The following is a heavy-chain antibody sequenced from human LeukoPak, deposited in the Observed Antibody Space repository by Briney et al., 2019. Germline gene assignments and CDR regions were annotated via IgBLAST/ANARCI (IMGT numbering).Heavy chain of an antibody. CDR2: LYSGGTT. CDR3: ARDCISTSCTDAFYI. Sequence: GGSLRLSCAASGFTVSSNYMNWVRQAPGRGLEWVSVLYSGGTTYYVDSVKGRFTISRDNSKNTLYLQMNSLRAEDTAVYYCARDCISTSCTDAFYIWGQGTMVTVSS. CDR1: GFTVSSNY. D-gene: IGHD2-2*01. V-gene: IGHV3-66*01. J-gene: IGHJ3*02.